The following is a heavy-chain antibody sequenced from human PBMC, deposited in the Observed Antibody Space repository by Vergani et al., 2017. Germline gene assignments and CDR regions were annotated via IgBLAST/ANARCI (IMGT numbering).Heavy chain of an antibody. CDR1: GYTFTSYG. Sequence: QVQLVQSGAEVKKPGASVKVSCKASGYTFTSYGISWVRQAPGQGLEWMGWISAYNGNTNYAQKLQGRVTMTTDTSTSTAYMELRSLRSDVTAVYYCARDPRVQTWVVADYFDYWGQGTTVTVSS. CDR2: ISAYNGNT. D-gene: IGHD2-15*01. V-gene: IGHV1-18*01. CDR3: ARDPRVQTWVVADYFDY. J-gene: IGHJ4*02.